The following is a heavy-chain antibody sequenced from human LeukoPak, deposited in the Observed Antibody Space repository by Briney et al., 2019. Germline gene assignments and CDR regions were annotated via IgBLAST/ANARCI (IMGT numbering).Heavy chain of an antibody. CDR2: INPSGGST. D-gene: IGHD3-10*01. CDR3: ASCLWFGELGYYYYMDV. Sequence: ASVKVSCKASGYTFTTYYIHWVRQAPGRGLEWMGFINPSGGSTSYAQKFQGRVTMTRDTSTSTAYMELSSLRSEDTAVYYCASCLWFGELGYYYYMDVWGKGTTVTVSS. V-gene: IGHV1-46*01. CDR1: GYTFTTYY. J-gene: IGHJ6*03.